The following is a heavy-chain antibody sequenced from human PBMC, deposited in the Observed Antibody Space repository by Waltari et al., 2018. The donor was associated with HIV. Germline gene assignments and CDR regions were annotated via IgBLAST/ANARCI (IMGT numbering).Heavy chain of an antibody. Sequence: EVQLVESGGGLVQPGGSLRLSCAASGLTLSSSWVSWVRQAPGKGLEWVANIKQDGSKKYYVDSVKGRFTISRDNAKNSLYLQMNSLRAEDTAVYYYARDRHYDILTGSYFDYWGQGTLVTVSS. CDR3: ARDRHYDILTGSYFDY. J-gene: IGHJ4*02. CDR1: GLTLSSSW. V-gene: IGHV3-7*01. D-gene: IGHD3-9*01. CDR2: IKQDGSKK.